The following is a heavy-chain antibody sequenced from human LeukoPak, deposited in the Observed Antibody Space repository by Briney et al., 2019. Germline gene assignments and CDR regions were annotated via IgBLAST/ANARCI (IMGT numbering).Heavy chain of an antibody. CDR3: ASSDGYYYDSSAKQDY. CDR1: GGTFSSYA. J-gene: IGHJ4*02. V-gene: IGHV1-69*05. Sequence: SVKVSCEASGGTFSSYAISWVRQAPGQGLEWMGGIIPIFGTANYAQKFQGRVTITTDESTSTAYMELSSLRSEDTAVYYCASSDGYYYDSSAKQDYWGQGTLVTVSS. CDR2: IIPIFGTA. D-gene: IGHD3-22*01.